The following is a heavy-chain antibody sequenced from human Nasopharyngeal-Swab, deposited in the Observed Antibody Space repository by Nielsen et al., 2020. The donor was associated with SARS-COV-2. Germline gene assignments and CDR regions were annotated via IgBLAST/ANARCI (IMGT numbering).Heavy chain of an antibody. Sequence: GESLKISCAASGFTFSSYSMNWVRQAPGKGLEWVSYISSSRSTIYYADSVKGRFTISRDNAKNSLYLQMNSLRDEDTAVYYCARLSGWYLSLAFDYWGQGTLVTVSS. CDR1: GFTFSSYS. CDR2: ISSSRSTI. J-gene: IGHJ4*02. V-gene: IGHV3-48*02. CDR3: ARLSGWYLSLAFDY. D-gene: IGHD6-19*01.